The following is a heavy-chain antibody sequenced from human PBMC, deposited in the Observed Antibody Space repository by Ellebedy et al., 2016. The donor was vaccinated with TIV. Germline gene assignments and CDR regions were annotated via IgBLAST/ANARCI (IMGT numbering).Heavy chain of an antibody. CDR3: ARRSSGYCVGVKCTTDFDY. V-gene: IGHV3-74*01. CDR2: INSDGSST. CDR1: GFTFSSYW. Sequence: GESLKISCAASGFTFSSYWMHWVRQAPGKGLVWVSRINSDGSSTSYADSVKGRFTISRDNAKNTLYLQMNSLRAEDTGVYYCARRSSGYCVGVKCTTDFDYWGQGTLVTVSS. J-gene: IGHJ4*02. D-gene: IGHD2-2*03.